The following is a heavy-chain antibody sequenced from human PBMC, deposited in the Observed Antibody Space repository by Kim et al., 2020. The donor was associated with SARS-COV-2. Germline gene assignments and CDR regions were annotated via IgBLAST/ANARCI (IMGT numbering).Heavy chain of an antibody. D-gene: IGHD3-16*01. CDR3: ERRQGGAFPI. CDR1: GFIVSTND. J-gene: IGHJ3*02. V-gene: IGHV3-53*01. Sequence: GGSLRLSCAASGFIVSTNDMTWVRQAPGRGLEWVSIIYSGGNTYNADSVKGRLTISRDNSKNTVYLQMNSLRAEDTAVYYCERRQGGAFPIWGQGTMVTVSS. CDR2: IYSGGNT.